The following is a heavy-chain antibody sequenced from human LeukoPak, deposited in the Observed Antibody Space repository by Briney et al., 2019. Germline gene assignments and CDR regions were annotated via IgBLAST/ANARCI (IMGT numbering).Heavy chain of an antibody. J-gene: IGHJ6*04. CDR1: GYPFTAYF. CDR2: INPNSGGT. D-gene: IGHD5-12*01. Sequence: ASVKVSCKASGYPFTAYFIYWVRQAPGQGLEWMGWINPNSGGTNSAQKFQDRVTMTRDTSISTVYMELSSLTSDDTAVYYCAKSGYGFGYGWDVAVWGSGTTVTVSS. V-gene: IGHV1-2*02. CDR3: AKSGYGFGYGWDVAV.